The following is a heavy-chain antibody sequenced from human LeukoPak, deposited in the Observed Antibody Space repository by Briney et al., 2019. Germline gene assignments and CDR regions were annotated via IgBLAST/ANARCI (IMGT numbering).Heavy chain of an antibody. CDR2: ISGSGGST. D-gene: IGHD3-22*01. CDR3: AKGGSRDYYDSSGYQCGYYFDY. CDR1: GFTFSSYA. V-gene: IGHV3-23*01. J-gene: IGHJ4*02. Sequence: GGSLRLSCAASGFTFSSYAMSWVRQAPGKGLEWVSAISGSGGSTYCADSVKGRFTISRDNSKNTLYLQMNSLRAEDTAVYYCAKGGSRDYYDSSGYQCGYYFDYWGQGTLVTVSS.